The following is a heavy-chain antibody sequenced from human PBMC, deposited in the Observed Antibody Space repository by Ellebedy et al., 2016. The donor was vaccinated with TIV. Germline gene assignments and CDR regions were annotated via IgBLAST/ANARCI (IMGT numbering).Heavy chain of an antibody. Sequence: MPSETLSLTCTVSSGSVSSFYWNWIRQPPGKGLEWIADMYYSGTTNYNPSLKSRVTISVDTAKNQFSLKLTSVTAADTAVYYCARGRWLQPYFDYWGQGTPVTVSS. CDR3: ARGRWLQPYFDY. CDR1: SGSVSSFY. CDR2: MYYSGTT. D-gene: IGHD5-24*01. V-gene: IGHV4-59*02. J-gene: IGHJ4*02.